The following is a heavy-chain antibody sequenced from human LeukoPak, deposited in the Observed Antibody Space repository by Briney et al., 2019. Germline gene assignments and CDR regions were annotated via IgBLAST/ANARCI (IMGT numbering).Heavy chain of an antibody. J-gene: IGHJ4*02. D-gene: IGHD3-22*01. Sequence: SETLSLTCTVSGGSISSGGYYWSWIRQHPGKGLEWIGYIYYSGSTYYNPSLKSRVTISVDTSKNQFSLKLSSVAAADTAVYYCARGAYYYDSSGYYDPFDYWGQGALVTVSS. V-gene: IGHV4-31*03. CDR2: IYYSGST. CDR3: ARGAYYYDSSGYYDPFDY. CDR1: GGSISSGGYY.